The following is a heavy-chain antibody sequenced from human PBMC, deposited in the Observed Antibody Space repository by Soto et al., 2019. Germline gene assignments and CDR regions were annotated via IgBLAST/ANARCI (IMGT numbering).Heavy chain of an antibody. CDR2: IYHSGTT. J-gene: IGHJ4*02. D-gene: IGHD1-26*01. CDR1: GGSISSGGYS. Sequence: QLLLQESGSGLVKPSQTLSLTCAVSGGSISSGGYSWSWIRQPPGKGLEWIGYIYHSGTTSYNPYLKSRVTLSVDRSKDQFSLNLSSVTAADTAVYYCARGEYSGSYHAYWGQGTLVTVSS. CDR3: ARGEYSGSYHAY. V-gene: IGHV4-30-2*01.